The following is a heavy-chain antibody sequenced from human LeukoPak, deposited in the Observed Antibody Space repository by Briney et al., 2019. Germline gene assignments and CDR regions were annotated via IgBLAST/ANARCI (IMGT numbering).Heavy chain of an antibody. CDR3: ARLRRDINDWYADDC. V-gene: IGHV4-4*07. D-gene: IGHD6-19*01. J-gene: IGHJ4*02. CDR2: ISITEGT. CDR1: GGSVNTYY. Sequence: SETLSLTCSVSGGSVNTYYWSWIRQSAGKGLEWIGRISITEGTNYSPSLKSRVSMSVDASKNPVSLKLGSVTAADTAVYYCARLRRDINDWYADDCWGQGTLVTVSS.